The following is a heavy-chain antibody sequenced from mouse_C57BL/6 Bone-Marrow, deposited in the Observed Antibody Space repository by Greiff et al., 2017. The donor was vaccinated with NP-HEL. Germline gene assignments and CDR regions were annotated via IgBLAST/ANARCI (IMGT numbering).Heavy chain of an antibody. CDR3: ARRGDYSNYYFDY. D-gene: IGHD2-5*01. Sequence: VHVKQSGPELVKPGASVKIPCKASGYTFTDYNMDWVKQSHGKSLEWIGDINPNNGGTIYNQKFKGKATLTVDKSSSTAYMELRSLTSEDTAVYYCARRGDYSNYYFDYWGQGTTLTVSS. CDR2: INPNNGGT. J-gene: IGHJ2*01. CDR1: GYTFTDYN. V-gene: IGHV1-18*01.